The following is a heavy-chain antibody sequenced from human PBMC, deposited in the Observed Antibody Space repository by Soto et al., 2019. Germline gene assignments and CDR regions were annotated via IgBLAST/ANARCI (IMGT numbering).Heavy chain of an antibody. D-gene: IGHD3-3*01. Sequence: SETLSLTCIVSGGTISGYYWTWIRQPAGKGLEWIGRIYSSGNTKYNPSLQSRVTMSLDTSNNQFSLRLTSVTAADTAVYYCARGQRFSDWFDPWGQGTLVTVSS. CDR3: ARGQRFSDWFDP. CDR1: GGTISGYY. V-gene: IGHV4-4*07. CDR2: IYSSGNT. J-gene: IGHJ5*02.